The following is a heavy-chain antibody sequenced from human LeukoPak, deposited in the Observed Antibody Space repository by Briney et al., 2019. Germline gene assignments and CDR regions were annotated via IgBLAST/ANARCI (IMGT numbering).Heavy chain of an antibody. Sequence: PGGSLRLSCAASGFTVSSSYMSWVRRAPGKGLEWVSLIYSGGSTYYADSVKGRFTISRDNSKNTLYLQMNSLRAEDTAVYYCAKDIVVDYWGQGTLVTVSS. D-gene: IGHD1-26*01. J-gene: IGHJ4*02. CDR2: IYSGGST. CDR1: GFTVSSSY. V-gene: IGHV3-53*01. CDR3: AKDIVVDY.